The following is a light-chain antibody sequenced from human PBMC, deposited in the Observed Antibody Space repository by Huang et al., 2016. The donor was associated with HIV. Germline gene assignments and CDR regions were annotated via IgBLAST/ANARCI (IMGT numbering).Light chain of an antibody. Sequence: AIRITQSPSSLSASTGDTVTITCRASQDVSDYLAWYQQKPGRAPNLLIYSASTLQGGVSSRFSGNGSATDFSLTINCLQSEDSGTYYCQQYSVYPWTFGQGTKV. CDR1: QDVSDY. V-gene: IGKV1-8*01. CDR2: SAS. CDR3: QQYSVYPWT. J-gene: IGKJ1*01.